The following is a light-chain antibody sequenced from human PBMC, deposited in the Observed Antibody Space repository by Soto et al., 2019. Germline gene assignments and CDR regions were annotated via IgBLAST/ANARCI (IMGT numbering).Light chain of an antibody. CDR2: GAS. V-gene: IGKV3-20*01. CDR1: QSVIY. Sequence: DIVLTQSPGTLSLSPGERATLSCRASQSVIYLAGYQQKPGQPPRLLFYGASNRATGIPCRFSGSGSGTDFTLTISRMEPEDFAVYYCHQYGIVPWTFGQGTKVEIK. J-gene: IGKJ1*01. CDR3: HQYGIVPWT.